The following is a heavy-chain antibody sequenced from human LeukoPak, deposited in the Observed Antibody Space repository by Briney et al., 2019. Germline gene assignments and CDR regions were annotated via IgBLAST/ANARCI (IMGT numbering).Heavy chain of an antibody. D-gene: IGHD2-2*01. J-gene: IGHJ5*02. CDR1: GYSFTSYW. CDR2: IYPGDSDT. CDR3: ARLRGYCSSTSCLGNNWFDP. Sequence: GESLKISCKGSGYSFTSYWIGWVRQMPGKGLEWMGIIYPGDSDTRYSPSFQGQVTISADKSISTAYLQWSSLEASDTAMYYCARLRGYCSSTSCLGNNWFDPWGQGTLVTVSS. V-gene: IGHV5-51*01.